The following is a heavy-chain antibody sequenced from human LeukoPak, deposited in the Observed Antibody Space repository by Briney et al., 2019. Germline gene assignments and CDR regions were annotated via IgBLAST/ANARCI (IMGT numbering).Heavy chain of an antibody. CDR3: ARDGCSSTSCYRPIHYYYGMDV. V-gene: IGHV3-33*01. Sequence: GGSLRLSCAASGFTFSSYGMHWVRQAPGKGLEWVAVIWYDGSNKYYADSVKGRFTISRDNSKNTLYLQMNSLRAEDTAVYYCARDGCSSTSCYRPIHYYYGMDVWGQGTTVTVSS. CDR2: IWYDGSNK. D-gene: IGHD2-2*01. CDR1: GFTFSSYG. J-gene: IGHJ6*02.